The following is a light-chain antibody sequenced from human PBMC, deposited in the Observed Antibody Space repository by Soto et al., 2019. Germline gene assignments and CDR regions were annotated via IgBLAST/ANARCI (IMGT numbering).Light chain of an antibody. Sequence: EIVMTQSPATLSVSPGERATLSCRASQSVSIYLAWYQQKPGQAPRLLIYGAYTRATGIPARFSGSGSGTEFTLTISSVQSEDFAVYYCQQYKEWLGTFGQGTRVEIK. CDR3: QQYKEWLGT. CDR1: QSVSIY. CDR2: GAY. J-gene: IGKJ1*01. V-gene: IGKV3-15*01.